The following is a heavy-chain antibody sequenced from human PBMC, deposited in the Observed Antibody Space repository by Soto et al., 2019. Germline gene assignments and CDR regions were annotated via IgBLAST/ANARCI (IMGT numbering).Heavy chain of an antibody. V-gene: IGHV1-2*02. D-gene: IGHD2-8*02. CDR1: RYTFTDYY. J-gene: IGHJ6*02. CDR2: INPNSGDT. Sequence: GASVKVSCKASRYTFTDYYTHWVRQAPGQGLEWMGWINPNSGDTNFAQRFQGRVTMTRDTSISTAYMELSRLTSDDTAVYYCARPRGSLSWFYYALDVWGQGTKVTVYS. CDR3: ARPRGSLSWFYYALDV.